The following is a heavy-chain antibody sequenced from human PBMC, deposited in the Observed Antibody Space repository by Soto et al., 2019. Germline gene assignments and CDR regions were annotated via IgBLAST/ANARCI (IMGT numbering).Heavy chain of an antibody. V-gene: IGHV6-1*01. Sequence: SPTLSLPCAISGDSVSSNSAAWNWIRQSPSRGLEWLGRTYYRSKWYNDYAVSVKSPITINPDQSKNHFTLQLNSVTPEDTAVYYCARGGPGGMDVWGQGTTVTVSS. J-gene: IGHJ6*02. CDR3: ARGGPGGMDV. CDR1: GDSVSSNSAA. CDR2: TYYRSKWYN.